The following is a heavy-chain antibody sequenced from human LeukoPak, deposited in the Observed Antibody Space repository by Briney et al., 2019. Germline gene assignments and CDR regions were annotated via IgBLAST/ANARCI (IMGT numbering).Heavy chain of an antibody. V-gene: IGHV3-7*01. CDR1: GFTFSSYW. Sequence: GGSLRLSCAASGFTFSSYWMSWVRQAPGKGLEWVVNIKQDGSEKYYVDSVKGRFTISRDNAKNSLYLQMNSLRAEDTAVYYCARDEHDYGDYVGYWGQGTLVTVSS. CDR3: ARDEHDYGDYVGY. CDR2: IKQDGSEK. J-gene: IGHJ4*02. D-gene: IGHD4-17*01.